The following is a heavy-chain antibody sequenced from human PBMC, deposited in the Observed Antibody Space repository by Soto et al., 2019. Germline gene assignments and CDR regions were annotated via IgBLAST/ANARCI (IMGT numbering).Heavy chain of an antibody. CDR2: ISSSGSTI. Sequence: QVQLVESGGGLVKPGGSLRLSCAASGFTFSDYYMSWIRQAPGKGLEWVSYISSSGSTIYYADSVKGRFTISRDNAKNSLYLQMNSLRAEDTVVYYCAGDSDYDFWSCSTCDYWGQGTLVTVSS. CDR3: AGDSDYDFWSCSTCDY. CDR1: GFTFSDYY. J-gene: IGHJ4*02. D-gene: IGHD3-3*01. V-gene: IGHV3-11*01.